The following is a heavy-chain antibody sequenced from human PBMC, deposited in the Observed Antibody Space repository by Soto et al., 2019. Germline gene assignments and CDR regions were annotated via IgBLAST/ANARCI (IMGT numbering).Heavy chain of an antibody. J-gene: IGHJ3*02. D-gene: IGHD6-19*01. Sequence: EVQLVESGGGLVQPGGSLRLSCAATGFTFSTYWVHWVRQAPGKGLVWVSRINSDGSTTNYADSVKGRFTISRDNAKNTLYLQMNSLRAEDTAVYYCARGGGNSDWYSAFDIWGQGTMVIVSS. CDR1: GFTFSTYW. CDR3: ARGGGNSDWYSAFDI. V-gene: IGHV3-74*01. CDR2: INSDGSTT.